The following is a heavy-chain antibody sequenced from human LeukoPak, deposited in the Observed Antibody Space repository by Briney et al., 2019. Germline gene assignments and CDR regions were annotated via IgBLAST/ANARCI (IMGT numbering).Heavy chain of an antibody. CDR3: ARGHYGSGSYWILGHWFDP. Sequence: SETLSLTCTVSGGSISSYYWSWIRQPPGKGLEWIGYNYYSGSTNYNPSLKSRVTISVDTSKNQFSLKLSSVTAADTAVYYCARGHYGSGSYWILGHWFDPWGQGTLVTVSS. D-gene: IGHD3-10*01. CDR2: NYYSGST. V-gene: IGHV4-59*01. J-gene: IGHJ5*02. CDR1: GGSISSYY.